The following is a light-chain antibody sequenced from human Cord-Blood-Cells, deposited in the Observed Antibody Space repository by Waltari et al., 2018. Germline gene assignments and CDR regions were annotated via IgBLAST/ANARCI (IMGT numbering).Light chain of an antibody. J-gene: IGKJ5*01. CDR1: QSVSSY. CDR2: DSS. V-gene: IGKV3-11*01. CDR3: QQRINWPIT. Sequence: EIVLTQSAATLSLPQGDISTLSCRASQSVSSYLPWYQQKPGQDPRLLNYDSSNRATGVPARYSGSGSGTDCTLTIRSPEPEDFAVYYGQQRINWPITFDQGTRLEIK.